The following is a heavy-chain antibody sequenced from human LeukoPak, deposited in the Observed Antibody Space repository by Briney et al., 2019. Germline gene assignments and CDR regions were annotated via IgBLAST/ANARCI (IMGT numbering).Heavy chain of an antibody. CDR1: GFAFSSYW. Sequence: GGSLRLSCAASGFAFSSYWMSWVRQAPGKGLEWVANIKKDGSEKYYVDSVKGRFTISRDNAKTSLYLQMNSLRAEDTAVYYCARDLSGVTGYTYGRGIDYWGQGTLVTVSP. D-gene: IGHD5-18*01. J-gene: IGHJ4*02. V-gene: IGHV3-7*01. CDR3: ARDLSGVTGYTYGRGIDY. CDR2: IKKDGSEK.